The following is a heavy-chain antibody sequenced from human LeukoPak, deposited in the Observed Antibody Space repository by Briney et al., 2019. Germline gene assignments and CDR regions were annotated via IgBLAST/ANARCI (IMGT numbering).Heavy chain of an antibody. Sequence: SETLSLTCAVYGGSFSGYYWSWIRQPPGKGLGWIGEINHSGSTNYNPSLKSRVTISVDTSKNQFSLKLSSVTAADTAVYYCARLYYDFWSGYYEGVDYWGQGTLVTVSS. D-gene: IGHD3-3*01. J-gene: IGHJ4*02. CDR3: ARLYYDFWSGYYEGVDY. CDR2: INHSGST. V-gene: IGHV4-34*01. CDR1: GGSFSGYY.